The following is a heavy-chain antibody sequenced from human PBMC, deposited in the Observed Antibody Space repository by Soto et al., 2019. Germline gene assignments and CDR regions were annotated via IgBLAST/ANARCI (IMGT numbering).Heavy chain of an antibody. CDR2: IYYSGST. CDR1: GGSVSSGSYY. V-gene: IGHV4-61*01. J-gene: IGHJ4*02. D-gene: IGHD4-17*01. CDR3: ARDRDGDYGLSGVDY. Sequence: QVQLQESGPGLVKPSETLSLTCTVSGGSVSSGSYYRSWIRQPPGKGLEWIGYIYYSGSTNYNPSLKSRVTISVDTSKNQFSLKLSSVTAADTAVYYCARDRDGDYGLSGVDYWGRGTLVTVSS.